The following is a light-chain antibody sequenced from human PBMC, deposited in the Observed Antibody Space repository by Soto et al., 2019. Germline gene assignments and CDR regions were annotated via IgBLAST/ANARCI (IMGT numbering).Light chain of an antibody. Sequence: DIQMTQSPSSLSASVGDRVTITCRASQSISSHLNWYQQKPGKAPKLLIYAASSLQSGVPSRFSGSGSGTDFTLTISSLQPEDSATYYCQQGYSTPRTFGQGTKVDIK. J-gene: IGKJ1*01. CDR3: QQGYSTPRT. CDR1: QSISSH. V-gene: IGKV1-39*01. CDR2: AAS.